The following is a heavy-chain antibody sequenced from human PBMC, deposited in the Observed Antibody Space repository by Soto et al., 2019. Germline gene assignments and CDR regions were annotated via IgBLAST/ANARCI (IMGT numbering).Heavy chain of an antibody. CDR2: ISCSTTYI. J-gene: IGHJ6*02. CDR1: GFTFSDYY. CDR3: ARVVDYCDPYYHYGMDV. V-gene: IGHV3-11*06. Sequence: GGSLRLSCAASGFTFSDYYMSWIRQAPGKGLEWASSISCSTTYIYYADSVKGRFTISRDNAKNSLYLQMNSLRAEDTAVYYCARVVDYCDPYYHYGMDVWGQGTTVTVSS. D-gene: IGHD3-22*01.